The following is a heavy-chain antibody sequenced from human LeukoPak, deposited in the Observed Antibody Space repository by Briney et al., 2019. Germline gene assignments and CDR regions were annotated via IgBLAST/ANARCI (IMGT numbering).Heavy chain of an antibody. Sequence: GESLKISCKVPGDRFTSYRIGWMRQMPGKGLEWLGIIFPSDSDAIYSPSFQGQVTISADKSISTVYLQWSSLKASDTAIYYCARQSPPATNYYYGMDVWGQGTTVTVSS. CDR3: ARQSPPATNYYYGMDV. CDR2: IFPSDSDA. CDR1: GDRFTSYR. D-gene: IGHD2-15*01. J-gene: IGHJ6*02. V-gene: IGHV5-51*01.